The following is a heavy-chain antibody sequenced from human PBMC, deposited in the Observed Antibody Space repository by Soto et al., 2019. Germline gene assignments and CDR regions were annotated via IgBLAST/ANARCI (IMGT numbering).Heavy chain of an antibody. D-gene: IGHD1-1*01. CDR1: GYTFTSYG. V-gene: IGHV1-18*01. CDR3: ASAMQTRCSDTRYIYLDC. Sequence: ASVKVSCKSSGYTFTSYGVSWVRQAPGEGLEWVAWIGANNGDTNSAEKFQGRVTLTTDTSTSTAYMELRSLRSDDTAVSYCASAMQTRCSDTRYIYLDCRGKGTMVPDSS. CDR2: IGANNGDT. J-gene: IGHJ4*02.